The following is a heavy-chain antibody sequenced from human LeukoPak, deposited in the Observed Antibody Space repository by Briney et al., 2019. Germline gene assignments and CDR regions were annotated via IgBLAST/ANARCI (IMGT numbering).Heavy chain of an antibody. Sequence: ASVKVSCKASGYTFTAYYMHWVRQAPGQGLEWMGWINPNSDDTNYAQKFQGRVTMTTDMSTNTLYMELSSLRSEDTAVYFCAREGFCSGSICYSFDYWGQGTLVTVSS. J-gene: IGHJ4*02. CDR2: INPNSDDT. CDR1: GYTFTAYY. V-gene: IGHV1-2*02. D-gene: IGHD2-15*01. CDR3: AREGFCSGSICYSFDY.